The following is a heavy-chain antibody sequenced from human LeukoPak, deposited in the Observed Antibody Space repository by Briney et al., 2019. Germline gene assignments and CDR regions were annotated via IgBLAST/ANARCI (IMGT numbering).Heavy chain of an antibody. CDR3: AKYYYGSGSYYSNYYFDY. J-gene: IGHJ4*02. D-gene: IGHD3-10*01. V-gene: IGHV3-11*01. Sequence: GGSLRLSCAASGFTFSDYYMSWIRQAPGKGLEWVSYISSSGSTIYYADSVKGRFTISRDNSKNTLYLQMNSLRAEDTAVYYCAKYYYGSGSYYSNYYFDYWGQGTLVTVSS. CDR2: ISSSGSTI. CDR1: GFTFSDYY.